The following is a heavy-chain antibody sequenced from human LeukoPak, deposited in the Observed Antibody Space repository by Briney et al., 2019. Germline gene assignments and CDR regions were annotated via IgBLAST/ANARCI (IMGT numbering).Heavy chain of an antibody. CDR3: ASRHCSGGDCYFAGADPFDH. CDR2: IYKDGKI. D-gene: IGHD2-21*01. Sequence: GGSLRLSCAASGFTVSSTYMSWVRQAPGKGLEWVSVIYKDGKIYYIDSVKGRFTISRDISKNTLYLQMNSLRVEDTAVYYCASRHCSGGDCYFAGADPFDHWGQGTLVTVSS. CDR1: GFTVSSTY. V-gene: IGHV3-53*01. J-gene: IGHJ4*02.